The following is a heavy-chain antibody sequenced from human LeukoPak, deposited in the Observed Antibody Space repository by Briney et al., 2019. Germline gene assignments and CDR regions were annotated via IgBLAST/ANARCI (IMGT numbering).Heavy chain of an antibody. J-gene: IGHJ5*02. D-gene: IGHD3-22*01. CDR1: GGSISSSSYY. CDR3: ARDRYFLGEYYYDSSRNWFDP. CDR2: IYYSGST. Sequence: SETLSLTCTVSGGSISSSSYYWGWIRQPPGKGLEWIGSIYYSGSTYYNPSLKSRVTISVDTSKNQFSLKLSSVTAADTAVYYCARDRYFLGEYYYDSSRNWFDPWGQGTLVTVSS. V-gene: IGHV4-39*02.